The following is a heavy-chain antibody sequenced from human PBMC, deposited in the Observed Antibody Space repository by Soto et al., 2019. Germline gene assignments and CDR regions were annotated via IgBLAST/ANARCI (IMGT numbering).Heavy chain of an antibody. V-gene: IGHV3-21*01. J-gene: IGHJ4*02. CDR3: TRVLLGGYYGSDFDF. D-gene: IGHD1-26*01. CDR2: ISSGSSFI. Sequence: EVLLVGSGGGPVKPGGSLRLSCTASGFRFSSYGMNWVRQAPGKGLEWVSSISSGSSFIYYADSVKGRFTISRDNAKNSLYLQMNSLRADYTAIYYCTRVLLGGYYGSDFDFWGQGTQVTVSS. CDR1: GFRFSSYG.